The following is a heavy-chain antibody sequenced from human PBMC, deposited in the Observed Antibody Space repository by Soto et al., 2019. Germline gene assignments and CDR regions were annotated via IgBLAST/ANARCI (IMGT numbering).Heavy chain of an antibody. J-gene: IGHJ4*02. D-gene: IGHD1-26*01. CDR2: ISGYNGNT. CDR1: GYTFTSYG. V-gene: IGHV1-18*01. CDR3: AQHGGSYSPHDY. Sequence: QVQLVQSGAEVKKPGASVKVSCKASGYTFTSYGISWVRQAPGQGHEWMGWISGYNGNTNYAQKLQGRVTMTTDTSTSTAYMELRRLRSDATAVYYRAQHGGSYSPHDYWGQGTLVTVSS.